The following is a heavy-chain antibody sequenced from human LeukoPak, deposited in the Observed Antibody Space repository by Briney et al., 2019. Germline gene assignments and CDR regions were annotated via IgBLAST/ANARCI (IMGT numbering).Heavy chain of an antibody. CDR3: ARDRGWDYYESSGYYPGYFDY. J-gene: IGHJ4*02. V-gene: IGHV3-64*01. CDR2: ISSNGGST. CDR1: GFTFSNYG. Sequence: GGSLKLSCAASGFTFSNYGMHWVRQAPGKGLEYVSAISSNGGSTYYANSVKGRFTISRDNSKNTLYLQTGSLRAEDMAVYYCARDRGWDYYESSGYYPGYFDYWGQGTLVTVSS. D-gene: IGHD3-22*01.